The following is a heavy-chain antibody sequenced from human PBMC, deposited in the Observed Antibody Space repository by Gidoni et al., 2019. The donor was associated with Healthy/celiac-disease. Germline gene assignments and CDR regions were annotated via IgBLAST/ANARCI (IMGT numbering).Heavy chain of an antibody. CDR3: ARVLGGFGELLDY. J-gene: IGHJ4*02. CDR2: IYPGDSDT. D-gene: IGHD3-10*01. CDR1: GYSVTSYW. Sequence: EVQLVQSGAEVKKPGESRKISCKGYGYSVTSYWIGWVRQMPGKGLEWMGSIYPGDSDTRYSPSFQGQVTISADKSISTAYLQWSSLKASDTAMYYCARVLGGFGELLDYWGQGTLVTVSS. V-gene: IGHV5-51*01.